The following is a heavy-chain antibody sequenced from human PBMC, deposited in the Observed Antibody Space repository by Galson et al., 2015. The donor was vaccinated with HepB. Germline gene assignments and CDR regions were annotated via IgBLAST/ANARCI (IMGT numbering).Heavy chain of an antibody. J-gene: IGHJ4*02. CDR3: ARDRRGSHIAVAVDFDY. CDR2: ISSSSSYI. Sequence: SLRLSCAASGFTFSSYSMNWVRQAPGKGLEWVSSISSSSSYIYYADSVKGRFTISRDNAKNSLYLQMNSLRAEDTAVYYCARDRRGSHIAVAVDFDYWGQGTLVTVSS. V-gene: IGHV3-21*01. CDR1: GFTFSSYS. D-gene: IGHD6-19*01.